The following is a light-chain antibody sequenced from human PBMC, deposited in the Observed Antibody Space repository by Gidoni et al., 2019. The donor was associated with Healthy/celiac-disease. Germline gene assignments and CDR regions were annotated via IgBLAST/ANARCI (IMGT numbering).Light chain of an antibody. CDR2: GAS. Sequence: IVMTQSPATLSVSPGERATLSCRASQSVSSNLAWYQQKPGQAPRLLIYGASTRDTGIPARFRGSGSGTEFTLTISSLQSEDFAVYYCQQYNKWPRTFGQGTKVEIK. CDR3: QQYNKWPRT. V-gene: IGKV3-15*01. CDR1: QSVSSN. J-gene: IGKJ1*01.